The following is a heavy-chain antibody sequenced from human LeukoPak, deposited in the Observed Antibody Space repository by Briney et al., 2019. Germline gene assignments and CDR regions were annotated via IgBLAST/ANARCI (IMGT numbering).Heavy chain of an antibody. CDR3: AKEASRKLPPEAFDI. D-gene: IGHD1-14*01. Sequence: GGSLRLSCAASGLTFSSYSMNWVRQAPGKGLEWVSSISSSSSYIYYADSVKGRFTISRDNAKNSLYLQMNSLRAEDTAVYYCAKEASRKLPPEAFDIWGQGTMVTVSS. CDR1: GLTFSSYS. V-gene: IGHV3-21*01. J-gene: IGHJ3*02. CDR2: ISSSSSYI.